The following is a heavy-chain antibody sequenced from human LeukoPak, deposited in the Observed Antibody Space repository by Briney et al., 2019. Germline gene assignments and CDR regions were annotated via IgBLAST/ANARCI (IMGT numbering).Heavy chain of an antibody. D-gene: IGHD3-22*01. Sequence: GGSLRLSCAASGFTVSSNYINWVRQAPGEGLEWVSVIYSGGSTYYADSVKGRFTISRDNSKNTVYLQMNSLGAEDTAVYYCARGSMIVPYYWGQGTLVTVSS. CDR1: GFTVSSNY. V-gene: IGHV3-66*01. CDR3: ARGSMIVPYY. CDR2: IYSGGST. J-gene: IGHJ4*02.